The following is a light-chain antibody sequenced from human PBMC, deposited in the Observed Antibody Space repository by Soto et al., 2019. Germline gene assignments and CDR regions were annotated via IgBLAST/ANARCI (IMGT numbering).Light chain of an antibody. CDR3: QQRSDWPT. Sequence: EIVLTQSPATLSLXPGXRXTLSFRASQIIASYLAWYQQKPGQAPRLLIYDASNRATGIPARFSGSGSGTDFTLTISSLEPEDFAVYYCQQRSDWPTFGQGTRLEIK. V-gene: IGKV3-11*01. J-gene: IGKJ5*01. CDR2: DAS. CDR1: QIIASY.